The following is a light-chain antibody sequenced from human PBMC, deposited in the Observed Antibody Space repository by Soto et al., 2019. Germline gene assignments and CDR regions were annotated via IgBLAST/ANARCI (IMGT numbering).Light chain of an antibody. CDR1: QSVGSTY. J-gene: IGKJ1*01. Sequence: VLTQSPGTLSLSPGERATLSCRASQSVGSTYLAWYQQKPGQAPRLLIYGASSRATGIPDRFSGSGSGTDFTLTISRLEPEDFAVYYCQQYGDSPWTFGQGTKVDI. CDR3: QQYGDSPWT. CDR2: GAS. V-gene: IGKV3-20*01.